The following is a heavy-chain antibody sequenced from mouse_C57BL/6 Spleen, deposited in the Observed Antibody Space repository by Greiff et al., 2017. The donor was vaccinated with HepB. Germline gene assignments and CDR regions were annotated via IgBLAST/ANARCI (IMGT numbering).Heavy chain of an antibody. Sequence: VQLVESGAELVRPGASVTLSCKASGYTFTDYEMHWVKQTPVHGLEWIGAIDPETGGTAYNQKFKGKAILTADKSSSTAYMELRSLTSEDSAVYYCTRIGGTVVATDYWGQGTTLTVSS. CDR1: GYTFTDYE. V-gene: IGHV1-15*01. D-gene: IGHD1-1*01. CDR2: IDPETGGT. CDR3: TRIGGTVVATDY. J-gene: IGHJ2*01.